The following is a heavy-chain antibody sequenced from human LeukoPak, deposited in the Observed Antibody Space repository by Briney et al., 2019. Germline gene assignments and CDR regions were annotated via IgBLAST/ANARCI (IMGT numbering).Heavy chain of an antibody. CDR1: GFTFSSYS. V-gene: IGHV3-21*01. Sequence: GGSLSLSCAASGFTFSSYSMHWVRQAPGKGLEWVTSICNSRSYIYYGDSVKGRFTIYRDNAKNSLYLQMNSLRADDTAVYYCARVGHEGSYGYFDYWGQGTLVTVSS. D-gene: IGHD3-16*01. CDR3: ARVGHEGSYGYFDY. J-gene: IGHJ4*02. CDR2: ICNSRSYI.